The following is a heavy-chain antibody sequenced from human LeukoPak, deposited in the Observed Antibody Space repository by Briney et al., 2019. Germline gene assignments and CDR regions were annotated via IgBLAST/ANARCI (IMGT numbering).Heavy chain of an antibody. CDR2: IWYDGSNK. V-gene: IGHV3-33*01. D-gene: IGHD4-17*01. Sequence: GGSLRLSSAASGFTFSSYGMHWVRQAPGKGLEWVAVIWYDGSNKYYADSVKGRFTISRDNSKNTLYLQMNSLRAEDTAVYYCARDRRTTVTTVWYFDLWGRGTLVTVSS. J-gene: IGHJ2*01. CDR3: ARDRRTTVTTVWYFDL. CDR1: GFTFSSYG.